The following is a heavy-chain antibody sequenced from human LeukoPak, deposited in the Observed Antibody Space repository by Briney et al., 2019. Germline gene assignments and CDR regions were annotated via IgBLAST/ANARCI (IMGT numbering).Heavy chain of an antibody. CDR3: ARVIAAAGTEWFDP. CDR2: IYYSGST. CDR1: GGSISGYY. V-gene: IGHV4-59*01. Sequence: SETLSLTCTVSGGSISGYYWSWIRQPPGKGLEWIGYIYYSGSTNYNPSLKSRVTISVDTSKNQSSLKLSSVTAADTAVYYRARVIAAAGTEWFDPWGQGTLVTVSS. J-gene: IGHJ5*02. D-gene: IGHD6-13*01.